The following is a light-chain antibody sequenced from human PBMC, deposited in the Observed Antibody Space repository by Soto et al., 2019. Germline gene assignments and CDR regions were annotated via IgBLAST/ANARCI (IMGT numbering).Light chain of an antibody. V-gene: IGKV1-6*01. CDR1: QGIRND. CDR3: QKYNSGLRT. Sequence: AIQMTQSPSSLSASVGDRVTITCRASQGIRNDLDWFQQKPGKAPKLLIYAASNLQSGVPARFTASGYGTDFTFTISSLQPEDVATYYCQKYNSGLRTFGGGTTVEIK. J-gene: IGKJ4*01. CDR2: AAS.